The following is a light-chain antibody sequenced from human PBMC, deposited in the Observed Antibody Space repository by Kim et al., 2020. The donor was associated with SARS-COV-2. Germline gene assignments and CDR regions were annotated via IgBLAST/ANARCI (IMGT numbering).Light chain of an antibody. CDR1: NIESKS. V-gene: IGLV3-21*04. Sequence: SYELTQPPSVSVAPGKTARITCGGNNIESKSVHWYQQKPGQAPVLVIYYDSDRPSGIPERFSGSNSGNTATLTISRVEAGDEADYYCQVWDSSSDHPVFGTGTKVTVL. CDR2: YDS. J-gene: IGLJ1*01. CDR3: QVWDSSSDHPV.